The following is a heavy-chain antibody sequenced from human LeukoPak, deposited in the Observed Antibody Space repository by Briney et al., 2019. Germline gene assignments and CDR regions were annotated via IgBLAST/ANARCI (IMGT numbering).Heavy chain of an antibody. V-gene: IGHV1-18*04. CDR3: ARGPGYGSGSYYRRDAFDI. Sequence: ASVKVSCKASGYTFTGYYMHWVRQAPGQGLEWMGWISAYNGNTNYAQKLQGRVTMTTDTSTSTAYMELRSLRSDDTAVYYCARGPGYGSGSYYRRDAFDIWGQGTMVTVSS. CDR1: GYTFTGYY. CDR2: ISAYNGNT. D-gene: IGHD3-10*01. J-gene: IGHJ3*02.